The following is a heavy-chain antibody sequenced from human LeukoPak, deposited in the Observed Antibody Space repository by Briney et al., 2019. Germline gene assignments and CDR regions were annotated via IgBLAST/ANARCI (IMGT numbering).Heavy chain of an antibody. V-gene: IGHV3-48*03. D-gene: IGHD3-22*01. CDR2: ISSSGSII. J-gene: IGHJ3*01. Sequence: GGSLRLSCSASGFTFSSYEMNWVRQAPGKGLEWVSYISSSGSIIYYADSVKGRFTISRDNAKLYLQMNSLRAEDTAVYYCARDHHRRLYDSQARDTFDLWGQGTMVTVSS. CDR3: ARDHHRRLYDSQARDTFDL. CDR1: GFTFSSYE.